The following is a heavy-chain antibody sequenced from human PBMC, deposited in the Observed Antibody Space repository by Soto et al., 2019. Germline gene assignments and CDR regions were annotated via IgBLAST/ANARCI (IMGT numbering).Heavy chain of an antibody. CDR2: IGTAGDT. V-gene: IGHV3-13*01. Sequence: GGSLRLSCAASGFTFSSYDMHWVRQATGKGLEWVSAIGTAGDTYYPGSVKGRFTISRENAKNPLYLQMNSLRAEDTAVYYCARVDVAAASSYYYGMDVWGQGTTVTVSS. D-gene: IGHD6-13*01. CDR3: ARVDVAAASSYYYGMDV. CDR1: GFTFSSYD. J-gene: IGHJ6*02.